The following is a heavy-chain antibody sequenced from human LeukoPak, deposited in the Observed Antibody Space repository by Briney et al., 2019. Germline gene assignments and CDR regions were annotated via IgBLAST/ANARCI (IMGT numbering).Heavy chain of an antibody. D-gene: IGHD6-13*01. V-gene: IGHV4-4*09. Sequence: LETLSLTCTVSDGSINTYSYYWSWIRQPPGKGLEYIGYIFTTGSTNYNPSLKSRVSISVDTSKNQFSLKLNSVTAADTAVYYCAGAAAGSPFLHWGQGTLVTVSS. CDR2: IFTTGST. CDR1: DGSINTYSYY. J-gene: IGHJ1*01. CDR3: AGAAAGSPFLH.